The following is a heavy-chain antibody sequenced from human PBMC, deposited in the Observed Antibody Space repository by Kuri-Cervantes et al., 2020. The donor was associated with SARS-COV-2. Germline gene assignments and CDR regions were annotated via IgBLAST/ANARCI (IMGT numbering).Heavy chain of an antibody. V-gene: IGHV3-23*01. CDR3: AKAAYYDYVPDY. Sequence: GESLKISCAASGFTFSSYAMSWVRQAPGKGLEWVSAISSSGGSTYYADSVKGRFTISRDNSKNTLYLQMNSLRAEDTAVYYCAKAAYYDYVPDYWGQGTLVTVSS. J-gene: IGHJ4*02. D-gene: IGHD3-16*01. CDR2: ISSSGGST. CDR1: GFTFSSYA.